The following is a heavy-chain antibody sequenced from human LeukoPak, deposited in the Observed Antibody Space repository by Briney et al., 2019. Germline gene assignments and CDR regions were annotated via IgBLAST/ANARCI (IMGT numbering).Heavy chain of an antibody. CDR2: INAGNGNT. CDR3: ASPVMVRGVSAFDY. CDR1: GYTFTSYA. J-gene: IGHJ4*02. Sequence: ASVKVSCKASGYTFTSYAMHWVRQAPGQRLEWMGWINAGNGNTKYSQKFQGRVTITRDTSASTAYMELSRLRSEDTAVYYCASPVMVRGVSAFDYWGQGTLVTVSS. V-gene: IGHV1-3*01. D-gene: IGHD3-10*01.